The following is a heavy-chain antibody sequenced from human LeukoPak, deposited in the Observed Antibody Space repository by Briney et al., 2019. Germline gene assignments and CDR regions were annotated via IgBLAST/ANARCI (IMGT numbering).Heavy chain of an antibody. J-gene: IGHJ4*02. CDR1: GGSFSAYY. V-gene: IGHV4-34*01. CDR3: ARRPLRFGEDYFDD. Sequence: PSETLSLTCAVYGGSFSAYYWSWIRQAPGKGLEWIGEINHSESTNYNPSLKSRVTISPDTSKKQFSLKLRSVTAADTAVYYCARRPLRFGEDYFDDWGQGTLVTVSS. CDR2: INHSEST. D-gene: IGHD3-10*01.